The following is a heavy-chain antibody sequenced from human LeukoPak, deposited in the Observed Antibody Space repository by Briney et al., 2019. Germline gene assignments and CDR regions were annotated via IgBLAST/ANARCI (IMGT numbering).Heavy chain of an antibody. CDR3: AKRRSGYSQILGFDY. CDR2: VIPSGSST. V-gene: IGHV3-23*01. D-gene: IGHD3-22*01. CDR1: GFSFSNYA. Sequence: GGSLRLXCAASGFSFSNYAMTWVRLAPGKGLESVSSVIPSGSSTYYADSVKGRFTISRDNSKNMLYLQMDSLRAEDTALYYCAKRRSGYSQILGFDYWGQGTLVTVSS. J-gene: IGHJ4*02.